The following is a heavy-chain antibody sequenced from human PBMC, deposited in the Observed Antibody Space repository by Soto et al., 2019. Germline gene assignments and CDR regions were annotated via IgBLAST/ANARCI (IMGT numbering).Heavy chain of an antibody. CDR1: GFTFSSYS. Sequence: PGGSLRLSCAASGFTFSSYSMNWVRQAPGKGLEWVSSISSGSSYIYYADSVKGRFTISRDNAKNSLYLQMNSLRAEDTAVYYCARVFSGVVPGENAFDIWGQGTMVTVSS. D-gene: IGHD2-2*01. CDR2: ISSGSSYI. J-gene: IGHJ3*02. V-gene: IGHV3-21*01. CDR3: ARVFSGVVPGENAFDI.